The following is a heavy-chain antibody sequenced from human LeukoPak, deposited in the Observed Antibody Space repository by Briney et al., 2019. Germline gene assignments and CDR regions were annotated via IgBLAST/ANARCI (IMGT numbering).Heavy chain of an antibody. V-gene: IGHV3-23*01. J-gene: IGHJ4*02. CDR1: GFTFTNYA. D-gene: IGHD6-19*01. CDR3: AKDQSSGWGIFDY. CDR2: LSTSGGST. Sequence: GGSLRLSYAASGFTFTNYAMNWVRQAPGKGLEWVSTLSTSGGSTYYADSVKGRFTISRDNSKNTLYLQMNSLRAEDTAVYYCAKDQSSGWGIFDYWGQGALVTLSS.